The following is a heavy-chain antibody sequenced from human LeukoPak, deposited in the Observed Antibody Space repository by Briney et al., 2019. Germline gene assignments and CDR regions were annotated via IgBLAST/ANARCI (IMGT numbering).Heavy chain of an antibody. CDR3: ARGITIFADNWFDP. V-gene: IGHV4-59*11. CDR2: IYYSGST. J-gene: IGHJ5*02. D-gene: IGHD3-3*01. CDR1: GDSISSHY. Sequence: PSETLSLTCTVSGDSISSHYWSWIRQPPGKGLEWIGYIYYSGSTNYNPSLKSRVTISVDTSKNQFSLKLSSVTAADTAVYYCARGITIFADNWFDPWGQGTLVTVSS.